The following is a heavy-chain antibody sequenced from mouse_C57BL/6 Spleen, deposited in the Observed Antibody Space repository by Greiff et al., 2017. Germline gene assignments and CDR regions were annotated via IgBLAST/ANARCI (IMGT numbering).Heavy chain of an antibody. J-gene: IGHJ3*01. V-gene: IGHV5-17*01. Sequence: EVMLVESGGGLVKPGGSLKLSCAASGFTFSDYGMHWVRQAPEKGLEWVAYISSGSSTIYYADTVKGRFTISRDNAKNTLFLQMTSLRSEDTAMYYCAKTSAAWFAYWGQGTLVTVSA. CDR2: ISSGSSTI. D-gene: IGHD6-1*01. CDR1: GFTFSDYG. CDR3: AKTSAAWFAY.